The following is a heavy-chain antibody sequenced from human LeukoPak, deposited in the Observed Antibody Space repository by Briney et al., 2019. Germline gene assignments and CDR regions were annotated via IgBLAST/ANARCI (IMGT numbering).Heavy chain of an antibody. V-gene: IGHV3-23*01. Sequence: GGSLRLSCAASGFTFSSYAMNWVRQAPGKGLEWVSAITGSGGSTYYADSVKGRFTISRDNSKNTLYLQINSLRVEDTAVYYCARDQLGAVLYFDYWGQGTLVTVSS. D-gene: IGHD1-1*01. CDR3: ARDQLGAVLYFDY. J-gene: IGHJ4*02. CDR2: ITGSGGST. CDR1: GFTFSSYA.